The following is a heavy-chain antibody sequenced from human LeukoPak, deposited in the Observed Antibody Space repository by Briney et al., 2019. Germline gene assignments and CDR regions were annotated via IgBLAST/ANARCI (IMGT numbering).Heavy chain of an antibody. J-gene: IGHJ4*02. CDR2: ISSSSSYI. D-gene: IGHD4-17*01. Sequence: PGGSLRLSCAACGFTFSSYSMNWVRQAPGKGLEWVSSISSSSSYIYYADSVKGRFTISRDNAKNSLYLQMNSLRAEDTAVYYCARDYGDYGGLGYWGQGTLVTVSS. CDR3: ARDYGDYGGLGY. CDR1: GFTFSSYS. V-gene: IGHV3-21*01.